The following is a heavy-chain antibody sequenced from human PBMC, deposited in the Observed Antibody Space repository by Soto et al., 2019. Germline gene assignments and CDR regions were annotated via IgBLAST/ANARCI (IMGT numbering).Heavy chain of an antibody. V-gene: IGHV3-30-3*01. D-gene: IGHD4-17*01. CDR1: GFTSSSYA. CDR2: ISYEGSNK. CDR3: ARDLDYGGNSDWFDP. J-gene: IGHJ5*02. Sequence: GGSLRLSCAASGFTSSSYAMHWVRQARGKGLEWVAVISYEGSNKYYADSVKGRFIISRDNSKSTLYLQMNSLRAEDTAVYYCARDLDYGGNSDWFDPWGQGTLVTVSS.